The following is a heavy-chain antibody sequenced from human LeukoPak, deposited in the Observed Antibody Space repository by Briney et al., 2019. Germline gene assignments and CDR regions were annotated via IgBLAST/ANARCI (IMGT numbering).Heavy chain of an antibody. CDR2: IYYSGST. Sequence: ADTLSLTCTVSGGPISSYYWSWIRQPPGKGLEWIGYIYYSGSTNYNPSLKSRVTISVDPSKNQFSLKLSPGSVTAAAVYYCARALWFGEINWFDPWGQGTLVTVSS. V-gene: IGHV4-59*07. CDR1: GGPISSYY. J-gene: IGHJ5*02. D-gene: IGHD3-10*01. CDR3: ARALWFGEINWFDP.